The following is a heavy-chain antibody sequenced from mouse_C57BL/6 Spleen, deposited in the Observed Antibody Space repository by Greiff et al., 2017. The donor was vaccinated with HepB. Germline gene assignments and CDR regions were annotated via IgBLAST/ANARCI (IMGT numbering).Heavy chain of an antibody. CDR1: GYTFTDYY. J-gene: IGHJ1*03. CDR2: INPYNGGT. D-gene: IGHD2-5*01. Sequence: EVKLQESGPVLVKPGASVKMSCKASGYTFTDYYMNWVKQSHGKSLEWIGVINPYNGGTSYNQKFKGKATLTVDKSSSTAYMELNSLTSEDSAVYYCAPRDSNYWYFDVWGTGTTVTVSS. CDR3: APRDSNYWYFDV. V-gene: IGHV1-19*01.